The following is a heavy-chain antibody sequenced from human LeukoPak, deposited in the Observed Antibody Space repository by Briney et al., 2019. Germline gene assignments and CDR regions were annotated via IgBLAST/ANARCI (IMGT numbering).Heavy chain of an antibody. D-gene: IGHD3-10*01. CDR2: ISSNGGST. V-gene: IGHV3-64*01. Sequence: GRSLRLSCAASGFTFSSYAMHWVRQAPGKGLEYVSAISSNGGSTYYANSVKGRFTISRDNSKNTLYLQMGSLRAEDMAVYYCARGYYGSGSYLPYYYMDVWGKGTTVTVSS. CDR1: GFTFSSYA. CDR3: ARGYYGSGSYLPYYYMDV. J-gene: IGHJ6*03.